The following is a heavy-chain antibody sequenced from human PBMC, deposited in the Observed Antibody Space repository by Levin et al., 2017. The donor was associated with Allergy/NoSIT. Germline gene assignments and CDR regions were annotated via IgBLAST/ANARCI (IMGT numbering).Heavy chain of an antibody. V-gene: IGHV1-24*01. CDR2: FDPEDDET. D-gene: IGHD6-13*01. CDR3: ATVREQLGDNYYYGMDV. CDR1: GYTLTELS. Sequence: ASVKVSCKVSGYTLTELSMHWVRQAPGKGLEWMGGFDPEDDETIYAQKFQGRVTMTEDTSTDTAYMELSSLRSEDTAVYYCATVREQLGDNYYYGMDVWGQGTTVTVSS. J-gene: IGHJ6*02.